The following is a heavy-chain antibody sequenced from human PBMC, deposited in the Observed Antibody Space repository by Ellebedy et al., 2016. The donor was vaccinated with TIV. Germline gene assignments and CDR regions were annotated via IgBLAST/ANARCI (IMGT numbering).Heavy chain of an antibody. CDR3: ARSHFGGSYGMDV. Sequence: AASVKVSCKASGGPFSSYGISWVRQPPGQGLEWMGRIIPILGIANYAQKFQVRVTITADKSTSTAYMELSSLRSEDTAVYYCARSHFGGSYGMDVWGQGSTVTVSS. J-gene: IGHJ6*02. V-gene: IGHV1-69*04. CDR2: IIPILGIA. D-gene: IGHD3-16*01. CDR1: GGPFSSYG.